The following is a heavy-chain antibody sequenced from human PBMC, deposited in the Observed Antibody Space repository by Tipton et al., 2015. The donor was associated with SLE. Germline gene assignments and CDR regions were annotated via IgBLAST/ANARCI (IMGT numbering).Heavy chain of an antibody. J-gene: IGHJ5*02. CDR2: THYYGST. CDR3: ATGHFDA. V-gene: IGHV4-39*07. D-gene: IGHD1-14*01. CDR1: GDSISGTNYY. Sequence: TLSLTCTVSGDSISGTNYYWGWIRQPPGKGLEWIGNTHYYGSTYYNPSLKSRPLISVDTSNGQSKNQFSLKLSSMTAADPAVYYCATGHFDAWGQRRLVTVSS.